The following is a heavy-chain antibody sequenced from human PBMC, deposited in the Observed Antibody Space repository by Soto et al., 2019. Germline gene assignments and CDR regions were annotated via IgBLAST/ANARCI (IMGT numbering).Heavy chain of an antibody. CDR3: ARGSQTGTITPFDY. V-gene: IGHV3-53*02. CDR1: GFTVSSHY. J-gene: IGHJ4*02. Sequence: EVQLVETGGGLIQPGGSLRLSCAASGFTVSSHYMSWVRQAPGKGLEWVSVIYSGGSTYYADSVKGRFTISRDNSKNTLYLQMNSLRAEDTAVYYCARGSQTGTITPFDYWGQGTLVTVSS. D-gene: IGHD1-1*01. CDR2: IYSGGST.